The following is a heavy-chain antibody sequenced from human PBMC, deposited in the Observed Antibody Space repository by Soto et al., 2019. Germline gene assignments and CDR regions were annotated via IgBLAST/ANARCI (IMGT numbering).Heavy chain of an antibody. CDR3: AKVVKYDVLTGYYKGPDYYGMDV. D-gene: IGHD3-9*01. Sequence: QLLESGGGLVQPGGSLRLSCAASGFTFSIYSMNWVRQAPGKGLEWVSLISGSGGSTHYADSVEGRFTISRDNSKNTLYLDMDSLRAEDTAVYYCAKVVKYDVLTGYYKGPDYYGMDVWGQGTTVTVSS. CDR2: ISGSGGST. V-gene: IGHV3-23*01. J-gene: IGHJ6*02. CDR1: GFTFSIYS.